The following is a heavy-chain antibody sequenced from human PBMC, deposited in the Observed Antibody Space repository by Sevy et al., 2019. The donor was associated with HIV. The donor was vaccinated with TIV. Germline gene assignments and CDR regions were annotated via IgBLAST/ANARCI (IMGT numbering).Heavy chain of an antibody. D-gene: IGHD3-3*02. V-gene: IGHV3-11*01. CDR3: AKDILAPGLHFDY. Sequence: GRSLRLSCAASGFTFSDYYMSWIRQAPGKGLEWVSYISISGTIYYADSVKGRFTISRDNAKNSLYLQMNSLRAEDTAVYYCAKDILAPGLHFDYWGQGTLVTVSS. CDR1: GFTFSDYY. CDR2: ISISGTI. J-gene: IGHJ4*02.